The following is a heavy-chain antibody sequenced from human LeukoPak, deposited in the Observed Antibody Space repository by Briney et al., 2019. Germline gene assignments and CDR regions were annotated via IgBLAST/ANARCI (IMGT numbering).Heavy chain of an antibody. Sequence: GGSLRLSCAASGFPFSSYRMIWFRQAPGKGLEWVANIKEDGSEELYVDSVKGRFSISRDNAKNSLYLQMNSLKAEDTAVYYCARVGLGRGSDYWGQGTLVTVSS. CDR1: GFPFSSYR. V-gene: IGHV3-7*05. CDR2: IKEDGSEE. J-gene: IGHJ4*02. CDR3: ARVGLGRGSDY. D-gene: IGHD3-10*01.